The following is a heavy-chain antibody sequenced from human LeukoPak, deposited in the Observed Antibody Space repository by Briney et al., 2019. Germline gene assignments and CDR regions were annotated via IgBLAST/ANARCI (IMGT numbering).Heavy chain of an antibody. V-gene: IGHV3-48*03. CDR2: ISSSGSTI. D-gene: IGHD2-21*02. J-gene: IGHJ4*02. CDR1: GSTFSSYE. Sequence: GGSLRLSCAASGSTFSSYEMNWVRQAPGKGLEWVSYISSSGSTIYYADSVKGRFTISRDNAKNSLYLQMNSLRAEDTAVYYCAREVGGAYCGGDCYSGVYWGQGTLVTISS. CDR3: AREVGGAYCGGDCYSGVY.